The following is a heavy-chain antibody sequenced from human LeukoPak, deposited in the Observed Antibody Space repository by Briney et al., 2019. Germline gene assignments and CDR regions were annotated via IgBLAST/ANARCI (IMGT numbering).Heavy chain of an antibody. CDR3: ARQECRDDCYSALCDY. J-gene: IGHJ4*02. CDR1: GFDLNNYA. D-gene: IGHD2-21*02. V-gene: IGHV3-30*04. Sequence: GGSLRLSCAASGFDLNNYAMHWVRQAPGKGLEWVTLISYSGDNTYYADSVKGRFTFSRDKSKNTLYLQMNSLGLHDTGVYYCARQECRDDCYSALCDYWGQGTLVIVSS. CDR2: ISYSGDNT.